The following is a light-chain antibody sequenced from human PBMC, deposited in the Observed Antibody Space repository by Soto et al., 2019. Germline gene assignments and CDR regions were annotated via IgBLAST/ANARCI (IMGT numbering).Light chain of an antibody. Sequence: HLTQSPSSLSASVGDRVTITCRDSQGISSYFAWYQQQPGKDPKLLIYAASTLQTGVPSRFSGGGSGTDFTLTISSLQTEDFASDYCPHLCSYPSNFGQGTRLEIK. CDR3: PHLCSYPSN. CDR2: AAS. V-gene: IGKV1-9*01. CDR1: QGISSY. J-gene: IGKJ5*01.